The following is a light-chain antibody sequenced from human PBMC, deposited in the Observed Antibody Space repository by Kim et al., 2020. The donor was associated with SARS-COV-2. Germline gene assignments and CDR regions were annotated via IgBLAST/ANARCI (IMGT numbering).Light chain of an antibody. Sequence: SSSGGERLTLAGQVRQSVGRFLNWYRQKPGRAPELLILAASSLQIAFPSRFIGVGSGTDFTLTIGSLQPEDFATYYCRRSYRNRHTFGQGTKL. J-gene: IGKJ2*01. CDR1: QSVGRF. V-gene: IGKV1-39*01. CDR2: AAS. CDR3: RRSYRNRHT.